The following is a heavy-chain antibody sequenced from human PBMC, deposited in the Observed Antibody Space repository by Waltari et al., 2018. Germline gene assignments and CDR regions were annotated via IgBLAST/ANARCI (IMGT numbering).Heavy chain of an antibody. CDR1: GFSLSTSGMR. Sequence: QVTLKESGPALVKPTQTLTLTCTFSGFSLSTSGMRVSWIRQPPVKALEWLARYDWDDDKSYRTSLKTMLTISKDTSKNQVVLTMTNMDPVDTATYYCARSGWYWEGDFSFDYWRQGTMVTVSS. J-gene: IGHJ4*02. CDR3: ARSGWYWEGDFSFDY. CDR2: YDWDDDK. V-gene: IGHV2-70*04. D-gene: IGHD6-19*01.